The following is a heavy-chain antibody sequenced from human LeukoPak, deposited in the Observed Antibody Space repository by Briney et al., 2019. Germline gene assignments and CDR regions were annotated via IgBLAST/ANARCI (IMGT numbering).Heavy chain of an antibody. CDR2: SSSSGSTI. V-gene: IGHV3-11*01. CDR3: ARDEPYYDILTGYYHNWFDP. D-gene: IGHD3-9*01. CDR1: GFTFSDYY. Sequence: GSLRLSCAASGFTFSDYYMSWIRQAPGKGLEWVSYSSSSGSTIYYADSVKGRFTISRDNAKNSLYLQMNSLRAEDTAVYYCARDEPYYDILTGYYHNWFDPWGQGTLVIVSS. J-gene: IGHJ5*02.